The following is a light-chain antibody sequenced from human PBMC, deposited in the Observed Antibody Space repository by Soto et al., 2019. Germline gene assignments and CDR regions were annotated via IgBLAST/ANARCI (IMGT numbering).Light chain of an antibody. Sequence: DIQMTQSPSSLSASVGDRVTITCQASQVISNYLNWYQQKPGKAPKLLIYDASNLEPGVPSRFIGSGSGTDFTFTISSLQPEDIATYYCQQYDNLPLTFGGGTKVEIK. V-gene: IGKV1-33*01. CDR1: QVISNY. CDR3: QQYDNLPLT. J-gene: IGKJ4*01. CDR2: DAS.